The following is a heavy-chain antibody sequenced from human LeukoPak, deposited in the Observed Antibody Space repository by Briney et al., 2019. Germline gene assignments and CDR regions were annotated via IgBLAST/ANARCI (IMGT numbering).Heavy chain of an antibody. J-gene: IGHJ4*02. V-gene: IGHV4-59*01. CDR3: AREDSGYDYSPFYY. Sequence: SETLSLTCTVSGGSICNYYWSWIRQPPGKGLEWIGYIYHTGSTSYNPSLKSRVIMSVETSQNQFSLKVHSVTAADTAVYYCAREDSGYDYSPFYYWGQGILVTVSS. CDR1: GGSICNYY. CDR2: IYHTGST. D-gene: IGHD5-12*01.